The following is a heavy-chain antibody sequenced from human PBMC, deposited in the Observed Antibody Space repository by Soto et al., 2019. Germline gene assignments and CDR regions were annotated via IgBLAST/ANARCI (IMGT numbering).Heavy chain of an antibody. CDR2: IYYSGST. D-gene: IGHD6-13*01. CDR3: ARAGKQLGYGMDV. CDR1: GGSISSGGYY. V-gene: IGHV4-31*03. J-gene: IGHJ6*02. Sequence: SETLSLTCTVSGGSISSGGYYWSWIRQHPGKGLEWIGYIYYSGSTYYNPSLKSRVTISVDTSKNQFSLKLSSVTAADTAVYYCARAGKQLGYGMDVWGQGTTVTVSS.